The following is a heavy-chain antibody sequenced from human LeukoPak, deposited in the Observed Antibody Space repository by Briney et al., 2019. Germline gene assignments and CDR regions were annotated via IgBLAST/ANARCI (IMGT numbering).Heavy chain of an antibody. J-gene: IGHJ4*02. Sequence: SETLSLTCTVSGGSISSSSYYWGWIRQPPGKGLEWIGSIYYSGSTYYNPSLKSRVTISVDTSKNQFSLKLSSVTAADTAVYYCARGISPTPDIVVVPAAQYYFDYWGQGTLVTVSS. CDR2: IYYSGST. D-gene: IGHD2-2*01. CDR3: ARGISPTPDIVVVPAAQYYFDY. V-gene: IGHV4-39*07. CDR1: GGSISSSSYY.